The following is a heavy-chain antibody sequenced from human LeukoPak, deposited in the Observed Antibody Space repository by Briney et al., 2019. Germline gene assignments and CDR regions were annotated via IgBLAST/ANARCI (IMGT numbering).Heavy chain of an antibody. V-gene: IGHV1-18*01. CDR1: GYTFTSYG. Sequence: GASVKVSCKASGYTFTSYGISWVRQAPGQGLEWMGWISAYNGNTNYAQKLQGRVTMTTDTSTSTAYMELRSLRSDDTAVYYCTREGTLGYSSGWYSGMDVWGQGTTVTVSS. CDR2: ISAYNGNT. CDR3: TREGTLGYSSGWYSGMDV. D-gene: IGHD6-19*01. J-gene: IGHJ6*02.